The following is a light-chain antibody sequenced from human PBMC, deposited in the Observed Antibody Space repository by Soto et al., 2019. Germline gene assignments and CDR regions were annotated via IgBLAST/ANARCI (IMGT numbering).Light chain of an antibody. CDR1: QSVSTF. V-gene: IGKV3-11*01. Sequence: EIVLTQSPATLSLSPGERAILSCRASQSVSTFLACFQQKPGQPPRLLIYNASNRTTGIPARFSGSGSGTDFTLTISSLQSEDFAVYFCQQYNNWPPITFGQGTRLEIK. CDR2: NAS. J-gene: IGKJ5*01. CDR3: QQYNNWPPIT.